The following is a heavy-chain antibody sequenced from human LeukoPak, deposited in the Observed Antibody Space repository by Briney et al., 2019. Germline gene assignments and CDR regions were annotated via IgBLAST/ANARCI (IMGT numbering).Heavy chain of an antibody. V-gene: IGHV1-2*02. J-gene: IGHJ4*02. CDR2: INPNSGGT. D-gene: IGHD3-10*01. CDR1: GYTFTGYY. CDR3: ARDFLDPPAAFIWFGELLGGPLDY. Sequence: GASVKVSCKAFGYTFTGYYMHWVRQAPGQGLEWMGWINPNSGGTNYAQKFQGRVTMTRDTSISTAYMELSSLRSEDTAVYYCARDFLDPPAAFIWFGELLGGPLDYWGQGTLVTVSS.